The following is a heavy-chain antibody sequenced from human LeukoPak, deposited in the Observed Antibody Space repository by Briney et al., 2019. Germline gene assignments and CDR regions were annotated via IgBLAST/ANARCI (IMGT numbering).Heavy chain of an antibody. Sequence: SETLSLTCTVSGGSISSSSYYWGWIRQPPGKGLEWIGSIYYSGSTYYNPSLKSRVTISVDTSKNQFSLKLSSVTAADTAVYYCARVANFYGYYFDYWGQGTLVTVSS. D-gene: IGHD4-17*01. V-gene: IGHV4-39*07. J-gene: IGHJ4*02. CDR2: IYYSGST. CDR1: GGSISSSSYY. CDR3: ARVANFYGYYFDY.